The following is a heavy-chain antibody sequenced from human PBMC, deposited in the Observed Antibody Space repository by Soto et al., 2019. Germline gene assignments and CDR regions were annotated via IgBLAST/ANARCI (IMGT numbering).Heavy chain of an antibody. CDR2: ISSSSSYI. V-gene: IGHV3-21*01. J-gene: IGHJ5*02. D-gene: IGHD3-22*01. Sequence: GGSLRLSCAASGFTFSSYSMNWVRQAPGKGLEWVSSISSSSSYIYYADSVKGRFTISRDNAKNSLYLQMNSLRAEDTAVYYCARVIIGDSSGYSWSARFDPWGQGTLVTVSS. CDR1: GFTFSSYS. CDR3: ARVIIGDSSGYSWSARFDP.